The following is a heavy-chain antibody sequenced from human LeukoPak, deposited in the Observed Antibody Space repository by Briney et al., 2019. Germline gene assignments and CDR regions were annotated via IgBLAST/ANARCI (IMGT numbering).Heavy chain of an antibody. Sequence: SVKVSCKASGGTFSSYAISWVRQAPGQELEWMGGIIPIFGTANYAQKFQGRVTITADESTSTAYMELSSLRSEDTAVYYCARCLGGSCYLFDYWGQGTLVTVSS. D-gene: IGHD2-15*01. CDR3: ARCLGGSCYLFDY. J-gene: IGHJ4*02. CDR1: GGTFSSYA. V-gene: IGHV1-69*13. CDR2: IIPIFGTA.